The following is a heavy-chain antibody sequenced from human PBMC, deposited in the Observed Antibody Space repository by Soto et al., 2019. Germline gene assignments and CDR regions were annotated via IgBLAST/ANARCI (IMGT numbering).Heavy chain of an antibody. J-gene: IGHJ6*02. Sequence: GGSLRLSCAASGFTFSSYSMSWVRQAPGKGLEWVAHITASEGTTYYADSVKGRFTISRDNTKNSLYLQMNSLRVEDTAVYYCARPPVKGIHVWGQGTTVTVSS. V-gene: IGHV3-23*01. CDR2: ITASEGTT. CDR1: GFTFSSYS. CDR3: ARPPVKGIHV. D-gene: IGHD4-17*01.